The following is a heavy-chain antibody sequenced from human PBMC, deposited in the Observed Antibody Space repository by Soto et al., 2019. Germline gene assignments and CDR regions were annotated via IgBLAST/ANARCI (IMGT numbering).Heavy chain of an antibody. CDR1: GGTFSNSP. Sequence: SVKVSCKSSGGTFSNSPISWVRQAPGQGLEWVGGVIPVFKTANYAQKFQGRVTITADESTNTAYMGLTSLRSGDTAVYYCARSRFVVGVTEDYYGMDVWGQGTTVTVSS. J-gene: IGHJ6*02. CDR3: ARSRFVVGVTEDYYGMDV. CDR2: VIPVFKTA. V-gene: IGHV1-69*13. D-gene: IGHD2-15*01.